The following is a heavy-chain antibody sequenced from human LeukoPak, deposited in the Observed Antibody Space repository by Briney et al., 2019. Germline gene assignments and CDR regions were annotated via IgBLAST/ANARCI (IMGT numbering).Heavy chain of an antibody. Sequence: GGALRLSCAASGFTFSTYSMTWVRQAPGEGLEWVSYISSSSTTIYYAGSVKGRFTISRDNPKNSVYLQMNSLRDEDTAVYYCARDHYSRNDHWGQGTLVTASS. CDR3: ARDHYSRNDH. V-gene: IGHV3-48*02. CDR1: GFTFSTYS. CDR2: ISSSSTTI. D-gene: IGHD4-11*01. J-gene: IGHJ4*02.